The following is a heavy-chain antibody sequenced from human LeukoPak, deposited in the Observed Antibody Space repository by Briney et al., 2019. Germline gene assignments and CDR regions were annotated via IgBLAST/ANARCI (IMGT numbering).Heavy chain of an antibody. V-gene: IGHV3-9*01. CDR2: ISWNSGSI. Sequence: GGSLRLSCAASGFTFDDYAMHWVRQAPGKGLEWVSGISWNSGSIGYADSVKGRFTISRDNAKNSLYLQMNSLRAEDTALYYCAKDKLYTWNRRGNFDYWGQGTLVTVCS. CDR3: AKDKLYTWNRRGNFDY. D-gene: IGHD1-20*01. CDR1: GFTFDDYA. J-gene: IGHJ4*02.